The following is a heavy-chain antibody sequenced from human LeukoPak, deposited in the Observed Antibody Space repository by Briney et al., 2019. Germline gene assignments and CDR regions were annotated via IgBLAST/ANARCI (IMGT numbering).Heavy chain of an antibody. Sequence: SETLSLTCTVSGGSISSSSYYWGWFHQPPGKGLEWIGSIYYSGSTYYNPSLKSRVTISVDTSKNQFSLKLSSVTAADTAVYYCARTPRPLGYCSGGSCYPFFDYWGQGTLVTVSS. CDR1: GGSISSSSYY. D-gene: IGHD2-15*01. CDR2: IYYSGST. V-gene: IGHV4-39*07. CDR3: ARTPRPLGYCSGGSCYPFFDY. J-gene: IGHJ4*02.